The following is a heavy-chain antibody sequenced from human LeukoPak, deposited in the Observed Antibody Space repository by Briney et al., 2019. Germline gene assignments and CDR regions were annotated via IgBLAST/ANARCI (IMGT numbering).Heavy chain of an antibody. CDR2: IGTRGSPI. V-gene: IGHV3-48*03. CDR1: GFTFGSYE. CDR3: ASLYDTRGRDY. D-gene: IGHD3-22*01. J-gene: IGHJ4*02. Sequence: GGSLRLSCAASGFTFGSYEMNWVRQAPGKGLEWVSYIGTRGSPIYYSDSVKGRFTISRDNAKNSLYLQMNSLRVEDTAVYYCASLYDTRGRDYWGQGTLVTVSS.